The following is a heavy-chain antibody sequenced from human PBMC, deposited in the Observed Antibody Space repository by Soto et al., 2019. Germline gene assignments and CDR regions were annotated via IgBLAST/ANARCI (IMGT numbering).Heavy chain of an antibody. V-gene: IGHV1-69*12. CDR1: GGTFSSYA. CDR2: IIPIFGTA. Sequence: QVQLVQSGAEVKKPGSSVKVSCKASGGTFSSYAISWVRQAPGQGLEWTGGIIPIFGTADYAQKFQGRVTITADESTSTAYMELSSLRSADTAVYYCACTVSNDYFYGMDVWGQGTTVTVSS. CDR3: ACTVSNDYFYGMDV. D-gene: IGHD2-8*01. J-gene: IGHJ6*02.